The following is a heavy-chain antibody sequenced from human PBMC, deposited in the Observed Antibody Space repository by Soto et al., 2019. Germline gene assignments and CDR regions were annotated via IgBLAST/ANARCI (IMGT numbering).Heavy chain of an antibody. D-gene: IGHD7-27*01. CDR1: GFTFSDHY. J-gene: IGHJ4*02. CDR2: SRNKDHTYST. CDR3: VRGNRGFDY. V-gene: IGHV3-72*01. Sequence: PGGSLRLSCAVSGFTFSDHYMDWVRQAPGKGLEWVGRSRNKDHTYSTEYAASVKGRLTISRDDSENSLRLHMNSLKTEDTAVYFCVRGNRGFDYWGQGTLVTVSS.